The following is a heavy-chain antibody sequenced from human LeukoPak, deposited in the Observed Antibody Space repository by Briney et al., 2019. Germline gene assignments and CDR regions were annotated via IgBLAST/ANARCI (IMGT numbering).Heavy chain of an antibody. J-gene: IGHJ6*02. CDR1: GGSISSRNYY. CDR2: IYYSGNT. D-gene: IGHD3-22*01. Sequence: SETLSLTCTVSGGSISSRNYYWGWVRQSPGKGLEWIGSIYYSGNTYYNPSLRSRVTVSKDTSKNYFSLELSSVTAADTAIYYCARDRGYHDSKGYFPGRDNYYGMDVWGQGTTVTVSS. V-gene: IGHV4-39*02. CDR3: ARDRGYHDSKGYFPGRDNYYGMDV.